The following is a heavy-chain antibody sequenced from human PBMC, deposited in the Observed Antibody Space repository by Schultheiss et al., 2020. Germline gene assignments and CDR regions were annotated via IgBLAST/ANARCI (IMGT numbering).Heavy chain of an antibody. CDR2: IWYDGSNK. CDR1: GFTFSSYG. V-gene: IGHV3-33*01. J-gene: IGHJ4*02. Sequence: GGSLRLSCAASGFTFSSYGMHWVRQAPGKRLEWVAVIWYDGSNKYYADSVKGRFTISRDNSKNTLYLQMNSLRAEDTAVYYCARAEGLLGYFDYWGQGTLVTVSS. CDR3: ARAEGLLGYFDY.